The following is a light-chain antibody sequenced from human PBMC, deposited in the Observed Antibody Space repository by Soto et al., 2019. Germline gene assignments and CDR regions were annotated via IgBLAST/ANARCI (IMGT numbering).Light chain of an antibody. J-gene: IGLJ3*02. Sequence: QSVLTQPPSASGTPGQRVTISCSGSSSNIGNNPVNWYQQFPGTAPKLLIYNNNQRPSGVPDRFSGSKSGTSASLAISGLQSEDEADYYCAAWNDSLNGWVFGGGTKLTVL. CDR3: AAWNDSLNGWV. CDR1: SSNIGNNP. CDR2: NNN. V-gene: IGLV1-44*01.